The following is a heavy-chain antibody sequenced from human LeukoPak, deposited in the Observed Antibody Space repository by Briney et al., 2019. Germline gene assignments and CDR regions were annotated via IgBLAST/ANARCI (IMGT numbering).Heavy chain of an antibody. J-gene: IGHJ4*02. Sequence: GGSLRLSCAVSGFTFSKYAMNWVRQGPGKGRGGGSGIGASGGTTYYADCVQGRFTISRDNTKNPLYLQLNRLRAEDTGVYFCAKDLEAVAGTIVNDYWGQGTLVTVSP. V-gene: IGHV3-23*01. CDR2: IGASGGTT. CDR1: GFTFSKYA. CDR3: AKDLEAVAGTIVNDY. D-gene: IGHD6-19*01.